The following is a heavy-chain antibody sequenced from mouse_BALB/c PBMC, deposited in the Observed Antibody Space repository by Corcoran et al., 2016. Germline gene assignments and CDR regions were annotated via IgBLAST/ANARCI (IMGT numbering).Heavy chain of an antibody. Sequence: EVQLQQSGPELVKPGASVKMSCKASGYTFTDYSMNWVKQSHGKSLEWIGDINPNNGGTSYNQKFKGKATLTVDKSSSTAYMQLNSLTSEDSAVYYCARYYDYYFDYWGQGTTLTVSS. J-gene: IGHJ2*01. CDR2: INPNNGGT. CDR3: ARYYDYYFDY. CDR1: GYTFTDYS. D-gene: IGHD2-4*01. V-gene: IGHV1-26*01.